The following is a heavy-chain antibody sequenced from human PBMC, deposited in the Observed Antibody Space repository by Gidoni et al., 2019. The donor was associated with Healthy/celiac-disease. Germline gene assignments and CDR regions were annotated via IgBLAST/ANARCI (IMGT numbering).Heavy chain of an antibody. D-gene: IGHD2-21*01. V-gene: IGHV3-23*04. Sequence: EVQLVESGGGLVQPGGSLRLSCADSGFTFSSYAMSWVRQAPGKGLEWVSDISGSGGSTYYADSVKRRFTLSRDNSKNTLYLQMNSLRAEDTAVYYRAKTESPVRRSPGAYVNFDYWGQGTLVTVSS. CDR1: GFTFSSYA. CDR2: ISGSGGST. CDR3: AKTESPVRRSPGAYVNFDY. J-gene: IGHJ4*02.